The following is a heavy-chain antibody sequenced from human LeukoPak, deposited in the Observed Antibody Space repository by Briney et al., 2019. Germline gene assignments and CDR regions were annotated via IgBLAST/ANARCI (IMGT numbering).Heavy chain of an antibody. D-gene: IGHD3-22*01. CDR2: INHSGST. CDR1: GGSFSGYY. CDR3: ARAPYYYDSSGGFDY. V-gene: IGHV4-34*01. J-gene: IGHJ4*02. Sequence: PSETLSLTCAVYGGSFSGYYWSWIRQPPGKGLEWIGEINHSGSTNYNPSLKSRVTISVDTSKNQFSLKLSSVTAADTAVYYCARAPYYYDSSGGFDYWGQGTLVTVSS.